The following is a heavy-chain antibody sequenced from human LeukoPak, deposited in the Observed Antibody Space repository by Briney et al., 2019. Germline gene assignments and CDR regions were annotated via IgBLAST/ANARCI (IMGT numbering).Heavy chain of an antibody. CDR2: ITSSSTYA. CDR3: ARDPYSGHYGNDYYYYMDV. Sequence: PGGSLRLSCEASGFTFSTYNMNWVRQAPGKRLEWVSSITSSSTYAFYADSVKGRFTISRDNAKSSLSLQMNNLRAEDTAVYYCARDPYSGHYGNDYYYYMDVWGKGTTVTISS. CDR1: GFTFSTYN. V-gene: IGHV3-21*01. D-gene: IGHD5-12*01. J-gene: IGHJ6*03.